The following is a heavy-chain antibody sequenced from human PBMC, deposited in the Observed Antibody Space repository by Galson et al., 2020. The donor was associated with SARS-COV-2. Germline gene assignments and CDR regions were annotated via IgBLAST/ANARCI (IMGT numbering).Heavy chain of an antibody. CDR2: ISAYNGNP. J-gene: IGHJ3*02. CDR1: GYTFTSYG. D-gene: IGHD6-19*01. CDR3: ARDSSGWRENDAFDI. Sequence: ASVTVSCKASGYTFTSYGISWVRQAPGQGLEWMGWISAYNGNPNYAQKPQGRVTMTTDTSTSTAYMELRSLRSDDTAVYYCARDSSGWRENDAFDIWGQGTMVTVSS. V-gene: IGHV1-18*01.